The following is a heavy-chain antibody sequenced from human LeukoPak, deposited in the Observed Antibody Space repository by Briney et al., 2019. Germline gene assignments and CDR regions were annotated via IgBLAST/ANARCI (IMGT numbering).Heavy chain of an antibody. CDR1: GFTFSSYS. Sequence: GGSLRLSCAASGFTFSSYSMNGVPQAPGKGLEGVSRSRNKVNSYTTEYAAAVKGRFTISRDDSKNSLYLQMNSLETEDTAVYYCATTILTGNEMGGYWGQGTLVTVSS. CDR2: SRNKVNSYTT. D-gene: IGHD3-9*01. CDR3: ATTILTGNEMGGY. J-gene: IGHJ4*02. V-gene: IGHV3-72*01.